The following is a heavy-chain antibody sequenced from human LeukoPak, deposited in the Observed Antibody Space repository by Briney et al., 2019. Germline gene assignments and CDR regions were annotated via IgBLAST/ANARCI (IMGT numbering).Heavy chain of an antibody. V-gene: IGHV4-4*02. CDR2: IYHSGST. D-gene: IGHD3-9*01. J-gene: IGHJ4*02. CDR3: ARVQTVTGLGPVEVDY. Sequence: SSGTLSLTCAVSGGSISSSNWWSWVRQPPGKGLEWIGEIYHSGSTNYNPSLKSRVTISVDTSKNQFSLDLTSVTAADTAVYYCARVQTVTGLGPVEVDYWGQGTLVTVSS. CDR1: GGSISSSNW.